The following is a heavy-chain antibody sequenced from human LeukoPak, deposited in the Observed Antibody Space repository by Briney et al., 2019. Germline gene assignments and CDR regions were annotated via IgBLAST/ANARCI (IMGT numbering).Heavy chain of an antibody. Sequence: PSQTLSLTCTVSGGSISSGSYYWSWIRQPPGKGLEWIGEMNHSGSTNYNPSLKSRVTISVDKSKNHFSLSLTSVSAADTAVYYCARGIPGYFGTSGYYYEYWGQGILVTVSS. V-gene: IGHV4-39*07. D-gene: IGHD3-22*01. CDR3: ARGIPGYFGTSGYYYEY. CDR2: MNHSGST. CDR1: GGSISSGSYY. J-gene: IGHJ4*02.